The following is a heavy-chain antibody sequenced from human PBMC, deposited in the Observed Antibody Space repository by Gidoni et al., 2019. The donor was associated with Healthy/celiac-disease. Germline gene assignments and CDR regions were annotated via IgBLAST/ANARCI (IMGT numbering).Heavy chain of an antibody. CDR1: GFTFSGSA. Sequence: EVQLVESGGGLVQPGGSLKLSCAASGFTFSGSAMHWVRQASGKGLEWVGRIRSKANSYATAYAASVKGRFTISRDDSKNTAYLQMNSLKTEDTAVYYCTRRIAVAGSVWFDPWGQGTLVTVSS. D-gene: IGHD6-19*01. J-gene: IGHJ5*02. V-gene: IGHV3-73*01. CDR2: IRSKANSYAT. CDR3: TRRIAVAGSVWFDP.